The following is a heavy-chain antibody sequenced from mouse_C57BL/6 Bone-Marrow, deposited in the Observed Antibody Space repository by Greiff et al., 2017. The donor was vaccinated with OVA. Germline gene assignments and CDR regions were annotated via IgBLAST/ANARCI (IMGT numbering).Heavy chain of an antibody. CDR2: ISSGGDYI. CDR3: TRGVWNFDY. D-gene: IGHD2-10*02. J-gene: IGHJ2*01. Sequence: EVMLVESGEGLVKPGGSLKLSCAASGFTFSSYAMSWVRQTPEKRLEWVAYISSGGDYIYYADTVKGRFTISRDNARNTLYLQISSLKSEDTAMYYCTRGVWNFDYWGQGTTLTVSS. V-gene: IGHV5-9-1*02. CDR1: GFTFSSYA.